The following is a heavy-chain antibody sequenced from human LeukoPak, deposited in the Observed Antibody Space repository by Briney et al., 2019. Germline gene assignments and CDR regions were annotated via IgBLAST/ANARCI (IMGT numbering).Heavy chain of an antibody. V-gene: IGHV1-18*01. D-gene: IGHD2-2*01. CDR1: GYTFTSYG. CDR2: ISAYNGNT. CDR3: ARDLGPDIVVVPAASSY. J-gene: IGHJ4*02. Sequence: ASVKVSCKASGYTFTSYGISWVRQAPGQGLEWMGWISAYNGNTNYVQKLQGRVTMTTDTSTSTAYMELRSLRSDDTAVYYCARDLGPDIVVVPAASSYWGQGTLVTVSS.